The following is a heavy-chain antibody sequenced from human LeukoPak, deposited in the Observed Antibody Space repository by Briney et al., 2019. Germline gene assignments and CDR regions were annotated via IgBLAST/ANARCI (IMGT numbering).Heavy chain of an antibody. CDR2: IKEDGSET. CDR3: ARETPRRGETRDGYR. Sequence: GESLRLSCAASGFTFKKYWMNWVRQVPGKGLECLGNIKEDGSETYYADSVKGRFTISRDNSKNLLFLQINSLRVEDTAVYYCARETPRRGETRDGYRWGQGTLVTVSS. V-gene: IGHV3-7*01. CDR1: GFTFKKYW. J-gene: IGHJ4*02. D-gene: IGHD5-24*01.